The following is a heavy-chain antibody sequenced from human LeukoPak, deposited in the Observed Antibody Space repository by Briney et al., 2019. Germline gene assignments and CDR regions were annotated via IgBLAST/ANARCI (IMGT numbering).Heavy chain of an antibody. J-gene: IGHJ4*02. V-gene: IGHV3-73*01. CDR1: GFTFSDSA. Sequence: PGGSLKLSCAASGFTFSDSAIHWVRQASGKGLKWVGRIRSKTNNYATTYAASMKGRFTISRDDSETTAYLQMTSLKTEDTAMYYCTRWQYCSSTSCPPPFDYWGQGTLVTVSS. CDR3: TRWQYCSSTSCPPPFDY. D-gene: IGHD2-2*01. CDR2: IRSKTNNYAT.